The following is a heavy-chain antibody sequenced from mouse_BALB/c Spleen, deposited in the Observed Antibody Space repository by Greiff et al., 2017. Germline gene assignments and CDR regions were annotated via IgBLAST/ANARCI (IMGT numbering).Heavy chain of an antibody. Sequence: EVKLQESGGGLVQPGGSLRLSCAASGFSFTGYYMSWVRQPPGKALEWLGFIRNKANGYTTEYSASVKGRFTISRDNSKSILYLQMNTLRAEDSATYYCARDSPYGNWFAYWGQGTLVTVSA. CDR3: ARDSPYGNWFAY. D-gene: IGHD2-10*02. CDR1: GFSFTGYY. J-gene: IGHJ3*01. CDR2: IRNKANGYTT. V-gene: IGHV7-3*02.